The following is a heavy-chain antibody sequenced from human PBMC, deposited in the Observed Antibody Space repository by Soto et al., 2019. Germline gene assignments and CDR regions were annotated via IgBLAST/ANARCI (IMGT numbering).Heavy chain of an antibody. CDR2: ISWNSGSI. CDR1: GFTFDDYA. J-gene: IGHJ6*03. CDR3: AKAIRGYSSGWYWYYYYMDV. V-gene: IGHV3-9*01. D-gene: IGHD6-19*01. Sequence: GGSLRLSWAASGFTFDDYAMHWVRQAPGKGLEWVSGISWNSGSIGYADSVKGRFTISRDNAKNSLYLQMNSLRAEDTALYYCAKAIRGYSSGWYWYYYYMDVWGKGTTVTVSS.